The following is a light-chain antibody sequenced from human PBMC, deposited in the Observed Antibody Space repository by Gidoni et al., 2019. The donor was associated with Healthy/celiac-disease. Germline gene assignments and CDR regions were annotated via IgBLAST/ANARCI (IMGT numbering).Light chain of an antibody. CDR3: QQLNSYPQT. Sequence: DIQLTQSPSFLSASVGDRVTITCRASQGISSYLAWYQQKPGKAPKLLISAASTLQSVVPSRFSGSGSGTEFTLTISSLQPEDFATYYCQQLNSYPQTFXXXTKVEIK. CDR2: AAS. CDR1: QGISSY. J-gene: IGKJ1*01. V-gene: IGKV1-9*01.